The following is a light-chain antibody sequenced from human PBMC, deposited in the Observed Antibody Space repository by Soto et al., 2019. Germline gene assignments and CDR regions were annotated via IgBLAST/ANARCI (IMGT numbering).Light chain of an antibody. V-gene: IGLV4-69*01. Sequence: QLVLTQSPSASASLGASVNLTCTLSSGHSSYAIAWHQKQPGKGPRYLMDLNNDGSHTKGDGIPDRFSGSSSGAERYLTISSLQSEDEADYYCQTWGTGIQVFGGGTKLTVL. CDR1: SGHSSYA. CDR3: QTWGTGIQV. J-gene: IGLJ2*01. CDR2: LNNDGSH.